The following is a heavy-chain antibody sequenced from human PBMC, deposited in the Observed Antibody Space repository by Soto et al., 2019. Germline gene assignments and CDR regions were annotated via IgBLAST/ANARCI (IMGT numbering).Heavy chain of an antibody. Sequence: EVQLLESGGGLVQPGGSLRLYCAASGFTFSSYAMSWVRQAPGKGLEWVSAISGSGGSTYYADSVKGRFTISRDNSKNTLYLQMNSLRVEDTAVYYCAKAIDYDYVWGSPYYFDYWGQGTLVTVSS. J-gene: IGHJ4*02. CDR2: ISGSGGST. D-gene: IGHD3-16*01. V-gene: IGHV3-23*01. CDR3: AKAIDYDYVWGSPYYFDY. CDR1: GFTFSSYA.